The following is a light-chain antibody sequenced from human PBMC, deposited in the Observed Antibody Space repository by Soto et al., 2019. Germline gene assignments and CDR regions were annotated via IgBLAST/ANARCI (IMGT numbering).Light chain of an antibody. Sequence: DIVMTQSPDALAVSLGERATINCKSSQSILYTSNNKNYLGWYQKKPGQPPKLLIFWASTRESGVPDRFSGSGSGTDFTLTISSLHAEDVAVYYCQQYYSTPLTFGQGTKVEIK. V-gene: IGKV4-1*01. J-gene: IGKJ1*01. CDR3: QQYYSTPLT. CDR1: QSILYTSNNKNY. CDR2: WAS.